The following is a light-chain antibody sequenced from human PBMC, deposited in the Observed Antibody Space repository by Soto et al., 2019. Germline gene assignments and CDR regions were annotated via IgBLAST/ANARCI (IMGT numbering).Light chain of an antibody. Sequence: DIQMTQSPSSLSASVGDRVTITCQASQDISNYLNWYQQKPGKAPKLLIYDASNLETGVPSRFSGSGSGTDFTFTISSLQPEDIATYYCQQYDNLHYTVGQWPKLEIK. CDR1: QDISNY. CDR3: QQYDNLHYT. J-gene: IGKJ2*01. V-gene: IGKV1-33*01. CDR2: DAS.